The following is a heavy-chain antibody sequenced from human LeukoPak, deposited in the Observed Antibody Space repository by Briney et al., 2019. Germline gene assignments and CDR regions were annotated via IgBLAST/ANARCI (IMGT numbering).Heavy chain of an antibody. D-gene: IGHD1-26*01. CDR3: ARSRGVGASWDYFDY. CDR2: IYYSGST. CDR1: GGSISSSSYY. J-gene: IGHJ4*02. Sequence: SETLSLTCTVSGGSISSSSYYWGWIRQPPGKGLEWIGSIYYSGSTYYNPSLKSRVTISVDTSKNQFSLKLSSVTAADTAVYYCARSRGVGASWDYFDYWGQGTLVTVSS. V-gene: IGHV4-39*07.